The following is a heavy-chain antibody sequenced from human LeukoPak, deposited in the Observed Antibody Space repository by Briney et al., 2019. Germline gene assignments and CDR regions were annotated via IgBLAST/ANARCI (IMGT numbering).Heavy chain of an antibody. D-gene: IGHD3-22*01. J-gene: IGHJ4*02. CDR2: IFYSGST. CDR3: ARAVMVSLGFDSRGYSQD. Sequence: LDTLSLTCIVSGGSLSRSTYYWGWIRQPPGKGLQWIGNIFYSGSTYYNPSLESRLTMSVDTSKNQFSLKLSSVTAADTAVYYCARAVMVSLGFDSRGYSQDWGQGSLVTVSS. V-gene: IGHV4-39*01. CDR1: GGSLSRSTYY.